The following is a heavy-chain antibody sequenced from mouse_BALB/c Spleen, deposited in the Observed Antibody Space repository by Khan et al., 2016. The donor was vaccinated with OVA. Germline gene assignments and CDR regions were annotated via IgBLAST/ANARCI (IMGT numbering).Heavy chain of an antibody. Sequence: QVQLKQSGPGLVAPSQSLSITCTVSGFSLSRYSVHWVRQPPGKGLEWLGIIWLGGSADYNSPLKSRLSISKDNSKSQVFLKMNSLQTDDTAMYYCARNRDGGSYWYFDVWGAGTTVTVSS. CDR2: IWLGGSA. CDR3: ARNRDGGSYWYFDV. J-gene: IGHJ1*01. D-gene: IGHD3-3*01. V-gene: IGHV2-6-4*01. CDR1: GFSLSRYS.